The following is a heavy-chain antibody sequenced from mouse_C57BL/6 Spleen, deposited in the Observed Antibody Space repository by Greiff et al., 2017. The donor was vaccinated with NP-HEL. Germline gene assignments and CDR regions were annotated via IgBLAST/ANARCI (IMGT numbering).Heavy chain of an antibody. V-gene: IGHV1-4*01. D-gene: IGHD1-1*01. J-gene: IGHJ4*01. CDR2: INPSSGFT. CDR1: GYTFTSYT. CDR3: ARGITTVVRAMDY. Sequence: VQLQQSGAELARPGASVKMSCKASGYTFTSYTMHWVKQRPGQGLEWIGYINPSSGFTKYNQKFKNKATLTADKSSSTAYMQLSSLTSEDSAVYYCARGITTVVRAMDYWGQGTSVTVSS.